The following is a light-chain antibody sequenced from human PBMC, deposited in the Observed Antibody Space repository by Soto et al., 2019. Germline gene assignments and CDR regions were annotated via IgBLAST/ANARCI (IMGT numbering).Light chain of an antibody. CDR2: GAS. J-gene: IGKJ1*01. Sequence: ESVLTQPPGTLSLSPGEKATLSCRASQSVSSSYLAWYQQKPGQAPRLLIYGASSRATGIPDRFSGSGSGTDFTLTVSRLETEDFAVYYCQQFGSSSWTFGQGTKVEIK. CDR1: QSVSSSY. CDR3: QQFGSSSWT. V-gene: IGKV3-20*01.